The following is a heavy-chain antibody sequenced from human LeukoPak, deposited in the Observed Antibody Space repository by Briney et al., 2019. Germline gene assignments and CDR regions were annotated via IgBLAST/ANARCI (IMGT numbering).Heavy chain of an antibody. Sequence: GGSLRLSCAASGFAFSTYSMSWVRQAPGKGLEWVSSISSTSTYMYYADLVQGRLAISRDNAKNSLYLQMNSLRAEDTAVYYCARETPRIRYFDSWGQGTLVTVSS. CDR2: ISSTSTYM. V-gene: IGHV3-21*01. J-gene: IGHJ4*02. CDR1: GFAFSTYS. CDR3: ARETPRIRYFDS. D-gene: IGHD2-15*01.